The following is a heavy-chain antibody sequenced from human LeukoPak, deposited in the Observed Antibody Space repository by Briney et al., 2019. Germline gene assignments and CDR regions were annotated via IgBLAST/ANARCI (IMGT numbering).Heavy chain of an antibody. J-gene: IGHJ4*02. CDR3: AREDGYNSGFDY. D-gene: IGHD5-24*01. V-gene: IGHV1-46*01. CDR2: INPSGGST. Sequence: ASVKVSCKTSGYTFTSYDINWVRQAPGQGLEWMGIINPSGGSTSYAQKFQGRVTMTRDTSTSTVYMELSSLRSEDTAVYYCAREDGYNSGFDYWGQGTLVTVSS. CDR1: GYTFTSYD.